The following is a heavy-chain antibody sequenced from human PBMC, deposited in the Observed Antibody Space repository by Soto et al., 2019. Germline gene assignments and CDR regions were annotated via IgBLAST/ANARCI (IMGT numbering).Heavy chain of an antibody. V-gene: IGHV4-61*01. Sequence: SETLSLTCTVSGGSVSSGSYYWSWIRQPPGKGLEWIGYIYYSGGTNYNPSLKSRVTISVDTSKNQFSLKLSSVTAADTAVYYCARGMPRWIGIYYYYYGMDVWGQGTTVTVSS. CDR3: ARGMPRWIGIYYYYYGMDV. D-gene: IGHD5-12*01. CDR2: IYYSGGT. CDR1: GGSVSSGSYY. J-gene: IGHJ6*02.